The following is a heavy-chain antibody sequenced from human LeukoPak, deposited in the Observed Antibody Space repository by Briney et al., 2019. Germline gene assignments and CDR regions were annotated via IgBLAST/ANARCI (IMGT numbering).Heavy chain of an antibody. CDR3: ARDPSYRPDYGDYVDPYNWFDP. J-gene: IGHJ5*02. CDR1: GFTFSSYG. Sequence: GGSLRLSCAASGFTFSSYGMNWVRQAPGKGLEWVSSISSSSSYIYYADSVKGRFTISRGNAKNSLYLQMNSLRAEDTAVYYCARDPSYRPDYGDYVDPYNWFDPWGQGTLVTVSS. V-gene: IGHV3-21*01. D-gene: IGHD4-17*01. CDR2: ISSSSSYI.